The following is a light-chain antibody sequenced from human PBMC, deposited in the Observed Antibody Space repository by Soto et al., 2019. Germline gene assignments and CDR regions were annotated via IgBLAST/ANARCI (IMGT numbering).Light chain of an antibody. J-gene: IGLJ2*01. V-gene: IGLV2-23*02. CDR1: SSDVGSYNL. Sequence: QSALTQPAPVSGSPGQSITISCTGTSSDVGSYNLVSWYQHHPGKAPKLMIYEVSKRPSGVSDRFSGSKSGNTASLTISGLQAEDEADYYCCSYAGSSTYVLFGGGTKRTVL. CDR3: CSYAGSSTYVL. CDR2: EVS.